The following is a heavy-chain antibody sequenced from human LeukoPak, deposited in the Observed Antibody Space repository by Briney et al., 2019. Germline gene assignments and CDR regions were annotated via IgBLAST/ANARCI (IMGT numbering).Heavy chain of an antibody. CDR2: MYYSGST. CDR3: ARHGTSSYYYYAMDV. D-gene: IGHD1-1*01. Sequence: SETLSLTCTVSGGSISSYYWSWIRQSPGKGLEWIGYMYYSGSTNYNPSLRSRVTISVGTSKNQFSLKLSSVTAADTAVYYCARHGTSSYYYYAMDVWGQGTTVTVSS. CDR1: GGSISSYY. V-gene: IGHV4-59*08. J-gene: IGHJ6*02.